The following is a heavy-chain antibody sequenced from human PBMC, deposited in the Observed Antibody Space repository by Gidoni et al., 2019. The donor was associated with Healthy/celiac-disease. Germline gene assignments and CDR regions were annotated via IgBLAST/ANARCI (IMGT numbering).Heavy chain of an antibody. CDR3: ARGSAGFSYGYGY. CDR1: GGSFSGYY. J-gene: IGHJ4*02. Sequence: QVQLPQWCPGLLQPSETLSITSAVYGGSFSGYYWSWIRQPPGKGLAGIGEINHSGSTNYNPSLKSRVTISVDTSKNQFSLKLSSVTAADTAVYYCARGSAGFSYGYGYWGQGTLVTVSS. V-gene: IGHV4-34*01. CDR2: INHSGST. D-gene: IGHD5-18*01.